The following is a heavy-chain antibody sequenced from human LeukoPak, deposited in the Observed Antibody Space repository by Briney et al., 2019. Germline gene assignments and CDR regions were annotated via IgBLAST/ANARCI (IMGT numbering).Heavy chain of an antibody. Sequence: ASVKVSCKASGYTFTSYGISWVRQAPGQGLEWMGWISGYNGNTNSAQKLQGRVSMTTDTSTSTAYMELRSLRSDDTAVYYCSRDRSPDFWSGDYRDAFDIWGQGTMVTVSS. D-gene: IGHD3-3*01. J-gene: IGHJ3*02. CDR2: ISGYNGNT. V-gene: IGHV1-18*01. CDR1: GYTFTSYG. CDR3: SRDRSPDFWSGDYRDAFDI.